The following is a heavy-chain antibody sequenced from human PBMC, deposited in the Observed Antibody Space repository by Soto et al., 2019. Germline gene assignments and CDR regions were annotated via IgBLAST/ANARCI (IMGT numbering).Heavy chain of an antibody. CDR3: ARGGSGSYYFDY. CDR2: ISSNGGST. J-gene: IGHJ4*02. Sequence: EVQLVESGGGLVQPGGSLRLSCAASGFTFSSYAMHWVRQAPGKGLEYVSAISSNGGSTYYANSVKGRFTISRDNSMNTLYLQMGSLRAEDMAVYYCARGGSGSYYFDYWGQGTLVTVSS. CDR1: GFTFSSYA. V-gene: IGHV3-64*01. D-gene: IGHD3-22*01.